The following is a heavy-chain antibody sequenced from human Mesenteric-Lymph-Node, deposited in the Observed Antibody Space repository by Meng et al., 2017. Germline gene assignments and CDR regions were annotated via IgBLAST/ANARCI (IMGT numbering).Heavy chain of an antibody. Sequence: QVHLVQSGVEVKKPGASVKVSGKASGYTFTTYAIHWVRQAPGQRLEWMGWINAGNGNTRYSQKFQGRVSITRDTSASTAYMELSSLRSEDTAVYYCARCIAVAGNWFDPWGQGTLVTVSS. V-gene: IGHV1-3*01. D-gene: IGHD6-19*01. CDR1: GYTFTTYA. CDR3: ARCIAVAGNWFDP. J-gene: IGHJ5*02. CDR2: INAGNGNT.